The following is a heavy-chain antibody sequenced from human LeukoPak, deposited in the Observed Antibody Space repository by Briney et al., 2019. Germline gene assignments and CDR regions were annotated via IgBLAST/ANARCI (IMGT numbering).Heavy chain of an antibody. J-gene: IGHJ4*02. CDR2: ISYDGSNK. Sequence: PGRSLRLSCAASGFTFSSYAMHWVRQAPGKGLEWVAVISYDGSNKYYADSVKGRFTISRDNSKNTLYLQMNSLRAEDTAVYYCARAYGSGSYRIRNGPSLISFDYWGQGTLVTVSS. V-gene: IGHV3-30-3*01. CDR1: GFTFSSYA. CDR3: ARAYGSGSYRIRNGPSLISFDY. D-gene: IGHD3-10*01.